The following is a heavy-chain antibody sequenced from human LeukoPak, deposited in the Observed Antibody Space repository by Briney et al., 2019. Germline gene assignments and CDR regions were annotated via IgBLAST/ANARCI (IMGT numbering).Heavy chain of an antibody. CDR2: ISGNGGGT. CDR3: TKSFGYSRSWFAN. CDR1: GLTFSSYA. V-gene: IGHV3-23*01. D-gene: IGHD6-13*01. J-gene: IGHJ4*02. Sequence: GGSLRLSCAASGLTFSSYAMSWVRQAPGKGLEWVAGISGNGGGTYYADSVKGRFTISRDNSKNTLYLQMNGLRVGDTSVYYCTKSFGYSRSWFANWGQGTLVTVSS.